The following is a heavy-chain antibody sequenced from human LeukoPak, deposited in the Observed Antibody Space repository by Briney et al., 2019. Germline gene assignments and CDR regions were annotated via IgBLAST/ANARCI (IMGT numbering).Heavy chain of an antibody. CDR3: VRDGDTSGYTN. V-gene: IGHV3-7*01. Sequence: GGSLRLSCAASGFTFSSYWMHWVRQAPGKGLEWVVNIKQDGSEKYYVDSVKGRFTISRDNAKNSLYLQMNSLRAEDTAVYSCVRDGDTSGYTNWGQGTLVTVSS. J-gene: IGHJ4*02. CDR1: GFTFSSYW. CDR2: IKQDGSEK. D-gene: IGHD3-22*01.